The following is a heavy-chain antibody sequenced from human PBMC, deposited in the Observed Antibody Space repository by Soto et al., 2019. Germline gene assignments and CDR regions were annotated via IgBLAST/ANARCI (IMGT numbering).Heavy chain of an antibody. D-gene: IGHD3-16*01. CDR1: GGSISSYD. V-gene: IGHV4-59*01. J-gene: IGHJ4*02. CDR2: IYYSGST. Sequence: QVQLQESGPGLVKPSETLSLTCTVSGGSISSYDWSWIRQPPGKGLEWIWYIYYSGSTNYNPSTKSRVTRSVDTAKNPFSLKLSSVTAADTAVYYFARAWGEAFDYWGQGTLVTVSS. CDR3: ARAWGEAFDY.